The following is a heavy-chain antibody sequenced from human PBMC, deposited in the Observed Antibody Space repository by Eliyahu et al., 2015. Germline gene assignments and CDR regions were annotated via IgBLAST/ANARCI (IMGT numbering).Heavy chain of an antibody. V-gene: IGHV3-9*01. J-gene: IGHJ4*02. D-gene: IGHD3-22*01. CDR1: GFPFDDYA. Sequence: EVQLVESGGGLVQPGRSLRLSCXASGFPFDDYAMXWVRQAPGKGLEWVSGISWNSGSIGYADSVKGRFTISRDNAKNSLYLQMNSLRAEDTALYYCAKDSSGYTGFDYWGQGSLVTVSS. CDR3: AKDSSGYTGFDY. CDR2: ISWNSGSI.